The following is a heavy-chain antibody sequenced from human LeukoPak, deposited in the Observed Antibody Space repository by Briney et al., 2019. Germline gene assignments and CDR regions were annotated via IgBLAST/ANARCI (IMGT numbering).Heavy chain of an antibody. CDR1: GFTFSSYS. D-gene: IGHD6-19*01. Sequence: GGSLRLSCAASGFTFSSYSMNWVRQAPGKGLEWLSSISSSSSYIYYADSVKGRFTVSRDNAKNSLYLQMTSLRAEDTAVYYCARDPTSSDWYGWYFDYWGQGTLVTVSP. V-gene: IGHV3-21*01. CDR3: ARDPTSSDWYGWYFDY. J-gene: IGHJ4*02. CDR2: ISSSSSYI.